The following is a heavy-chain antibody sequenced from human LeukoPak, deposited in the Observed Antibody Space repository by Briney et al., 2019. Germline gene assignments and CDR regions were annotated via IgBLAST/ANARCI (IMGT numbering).Heavy chain of an antibody. Sequence: PGGSLRLSCAASGFTFSSYSMNWVREAPGKGLEWVSYISSSSSTIYYADSVKGRFTISRDNAKNSLYLQMNSLTTEDMALYYCVKEYSMITFGGVAFDYWGQGTLVTVSS. D-gene: IGHD3-16*01. CDR2: ISSSSSTI. CDR3: VKEYSMITFGGVAFDY. J-gene: IGHJ4*02. CDR1: GFTFSSYS. V-gene: IGHV3-48*01.